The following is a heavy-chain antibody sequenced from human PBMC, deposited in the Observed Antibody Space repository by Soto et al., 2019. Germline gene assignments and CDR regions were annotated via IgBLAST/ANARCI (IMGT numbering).Heavy chain of an antibody. Sequence: WWSLRLSCSASVFTFNNYAMHWFRQAPGTGLEYVSGISDTGGSTFNADSVRGRFSISRDNSRETLFLQMSSLRFEDTDVYYCVKGRRGEHWYYYNGVEVWGPGTTVTVSS. CDR3: VKGRRGEHWYYYNGVEV. CDR2: ISDTGGST. V-gene: IGHV3-64D*06. J-gene: IGHJ6*02. CDR1: VFTFNNYA. D-gene: IGHD3-16*01.